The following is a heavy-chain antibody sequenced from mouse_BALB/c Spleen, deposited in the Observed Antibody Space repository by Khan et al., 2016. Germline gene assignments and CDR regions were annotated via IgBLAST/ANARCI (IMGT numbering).Heavy chain of an antibody. CDR2: ISYSGST. D-gene: IGHD2-10*02. Sequence: EVQLQESGPGLVKPSQSLSLTCTVTGCSITSDYAWNWIRQFPGNKLEWMGYISYSGSTSYNPSLKSRISITRDTSKNQFFLQLNSVTTEDTATYYCARRYGNYWFAYWGQGTLVTVSA. V-gene: IGHV3-2*02. CDR1: GCSITSDYA. J-gene: IGHJ3*01. CDR3: ARRYGNYWFAY.